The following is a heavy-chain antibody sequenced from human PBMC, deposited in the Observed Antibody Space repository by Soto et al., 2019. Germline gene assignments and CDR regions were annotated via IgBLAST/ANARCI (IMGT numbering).Heavy chain of an antibody. CDR1: GYTFTGYY. V-gene: IGHV1-2*04. CDR3: ARARDRFWSGYSFYYYGMDV. J-gene: IGHJ6*02. CDR2: INPNSGGT. D-gene: IGHD3-3*01. Sequence: ASVKVSCKASGYTFTGYYMHWVRQAPGQGLEWMGWINPNSGGTNYAQKFQGWVTMTRDTSISTAYMELSRLRSDDTAVYYCARARDRFWSGYSFYYYGMDVWGQGTTVTVSS.